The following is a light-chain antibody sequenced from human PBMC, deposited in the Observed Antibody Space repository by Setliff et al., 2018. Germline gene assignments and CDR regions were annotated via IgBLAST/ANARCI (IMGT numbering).Light chain of an antibody. V-gene: IGLV2-14*01. J-gene: IGLJ1*01. CDR1: SSDIGGYNY. CDR2: DVS. Sequence: QSVLTQPASVSGSPGQSITISCTGTSSDIGGYNYVSWYQQHSGKAPKLVIYDVSNRPSGVSNRFSGSKSGNTASLTISGLQAEDEADYYCYSYTASTSYVFGTGTKVTVL. CDR3: YSYTASTSYV.